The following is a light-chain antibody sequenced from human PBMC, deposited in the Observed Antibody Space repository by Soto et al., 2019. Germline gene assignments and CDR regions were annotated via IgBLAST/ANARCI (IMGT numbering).Light chain of an antibody. Sequence: QSALTQPASVSGSLGQSITLSCTGTSSDVGGYDYVSWYQQRPGKAPKLIIFEVNNRPSGVSVRFSGSKSGNTASLAISGLQADDEADYYCSSYTSTFTRVAFGGGTKLTV. CDR2: EVN. CDR1: SSDVGGYDY. CDR3: SSYTSTFTRVA. V-gene: IGLV2-14*03. J-gene: IGLJ2*01.